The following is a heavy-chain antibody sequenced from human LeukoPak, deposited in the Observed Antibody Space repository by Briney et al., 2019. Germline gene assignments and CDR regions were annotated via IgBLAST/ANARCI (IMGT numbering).Heavy chain of an antibody. CDR2: ISAYNGNT. D-gene: IGHD6-19*01. CDR1: GYTFTTYG. V-gene: IGHV1-18*01. J-gene: IGHJ5*02. CDR3: ARDPGSFLSSSGWLNWFDP. Sequence: ASVNVSCRASGYTFTTYGISWVRQAPGQGLEWMGWISAYNGNTNYAQKLQGRVTMTTDTSTSTAYMELRSLRSDDTAVYYCARDPGSFLSSSGWLNWFDPWGQGTLVTVSS.